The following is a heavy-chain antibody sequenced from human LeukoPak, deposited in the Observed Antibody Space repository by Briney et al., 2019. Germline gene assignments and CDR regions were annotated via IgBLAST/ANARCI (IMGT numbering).Heavy chain of an antibody. D-gene: IGHD3-22*01. V-gene: IGHV1-46*01. CDR3: ASSQEYYYDSSGYPSGFDY. CDR2: INPSGGST. J-gene: IGHJ4*02. Sequence: ASVKVSCKASGYTFTSYYMHWVRQAPGQGLEWMGIINPSGGSTSYAQKFQGRVTMTRDTSTSTVYMEPSSLRSEDTAVYYCASSQEYYYDSSGYPSGFDYWGQGTLVTVSS. CDR1: GYTFTSYY.